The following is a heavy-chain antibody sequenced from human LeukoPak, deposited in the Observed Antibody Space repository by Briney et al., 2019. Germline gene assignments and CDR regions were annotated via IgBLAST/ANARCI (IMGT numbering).Heavy chain of an antibody. J-gene: IGHJ4*02. Sequence: PSETLSLTCAVYGGSFSGYYWSWIRQPPGKGLEWIGEINHSGSTNYNPSLKSRVTISVDTSKNQFSLKLSSVTAADTAVCYCARGLVTAIRQRSYYFDYWGQGTLVTVSS. V-gene: IGHV4-34*01. CDR1: GGSFSGYY. CDR3: ARGLVTAIRQRSYYFDY. D-gene: IGHD2-21*02. CDR2: INHSGST.